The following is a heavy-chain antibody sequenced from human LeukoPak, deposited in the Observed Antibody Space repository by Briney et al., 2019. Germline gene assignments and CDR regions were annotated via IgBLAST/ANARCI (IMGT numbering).Heavy chain of an antibody. CDR2: IYPRDSDT. D-gene: IGHD5-24*01. CDR1: GYTFATYW. Sequence: GESLKISCKGSGYTFATYWIAWVRQMPGKGLEWMGVIYPRDSDTRYSPSFQGQVTISADKSISTTYLQWSSLKASDTAVYYCARSADGYNRLDYWGQGTLVTVSS. J-gene: IGHJ4*02. V-gene: IGHV5-51*01. CDR3: ARSADGYNRLDY.